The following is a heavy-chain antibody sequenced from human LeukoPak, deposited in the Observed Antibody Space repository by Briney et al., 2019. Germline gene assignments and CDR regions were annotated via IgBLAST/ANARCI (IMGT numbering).Heavy chain of an antibody. J-gene: IGHJ4*02. D-gene: IGHD3-16*02. CDR3: ARSEGVWGSYRYTPYYFDY. V-gene: IGHV4-31*03. CDR2: IYYSGST. Sequence: PSETLSLTCTVSGGSISSGGYYWSWIRQHPGKGLEWIGYIYYSGSTYYNPSLKSRVTISVDTSKNQFSLKLSSVTAADTAVYYCARSEGVWGSYRYTPYYFDYWGQGTLVTVPS. CDR1: GGSISSGGYY.